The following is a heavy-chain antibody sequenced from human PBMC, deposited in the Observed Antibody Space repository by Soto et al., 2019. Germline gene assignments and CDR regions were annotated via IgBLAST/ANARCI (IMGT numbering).Heavy chain of an antibody. CDR3: AGLLGYCSSTSCYRYFQH. V-gene: IGHV1-69*02. D-gene: IGHD2-2*01. CDR2: IIPILGIA. Sequence: SVKVSCKASGGTFSSYTISWVRQAPGQGLEWMGRIIPILGIANYAQKFQGRVTITADKSTSTAYMELSSLRSEDTAVYYCAGLLGYCSSTSCYRYFQHWGQGTLVTVSS. J-gene: IGHJ1*01. CDR1: GGTFSSYT.